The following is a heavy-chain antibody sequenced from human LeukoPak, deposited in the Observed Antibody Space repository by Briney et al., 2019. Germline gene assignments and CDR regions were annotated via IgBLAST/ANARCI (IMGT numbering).Heavy chain of an antibody. J-gene: IGHJ4*02. CDR2: SYCSGST. Sequence: IPSETLSLTCTVSGGSISSSSYYWGWIRQPPGKGLEWIGSSYCSGSTYYNPSLNSRVTISVDTSKNQFSLKLSSVTAADTAVYYCARLSGGGRYYYGSGSFPFDYWGQGTLVTVSS. D-gene: IGHD3-10*01. CDR1: GGSISSSSYY. CDR3: ARLSGGGRYYYGSGSFPFDY. V-gene: IGHV4-39*01.